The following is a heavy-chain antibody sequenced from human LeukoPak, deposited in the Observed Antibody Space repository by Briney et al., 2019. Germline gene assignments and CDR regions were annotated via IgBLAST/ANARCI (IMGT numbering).Heavy chain of an antibody. CDR2: INHSGST. J-gene: IGHJ6*03. CDR3: ARGVTARPSYYYYYYMDV. D-gene: IGHD6-6*01. Sequence: GSLRLSCAASGFTFSSYGMSWVRQPPGKGLEWIGEINHSGSTNYNPSLKSRVTISVDTSKNQFSLKLSSVTAADTAVYYCARGVTARPSYYYYYYMDVWGKGTTVTVSS. CDR1: GFTFSSYG. V-gene: IGHV4-34*01.